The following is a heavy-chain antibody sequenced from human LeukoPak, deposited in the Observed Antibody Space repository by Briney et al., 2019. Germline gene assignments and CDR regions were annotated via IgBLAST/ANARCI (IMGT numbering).Heavy chain of an antibody. V-gene: IGHV3-33*06. CDR3: AKAGDYYYYYTDV. CDR1: GFTFINYG. J-gene: IGHJ6*03. CDR2: VWYDGSNK. Sequence: GRSLRLSCAASGFTFINYGMHWVRRAPGKGLEWVAVVWYDGSNKYYADSVKGRFTISRDNSKNTLYLQMNSLRAEDTAVYYCAKAGDYYYYYTDVWGKGTTVTVSS. D-gene: IGHD1-14*01.